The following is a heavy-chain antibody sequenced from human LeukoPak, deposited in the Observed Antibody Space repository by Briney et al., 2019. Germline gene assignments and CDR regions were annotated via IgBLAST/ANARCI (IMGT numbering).Heavy chain of an antibody. V-gene: IGHV4-39*01. CDR2: IYYSGST. CDR3: ARRARRDWFDP. J-gene: IGHJ5*02. Sequence: SETLSLTCTVSGGSISSYYWGWIRQPPGKGLEWIGSIYYSGSTYYNPSLKSRVTISVDTSKNQFSLKLSSVTAADTAVYYCARRARRDWFDPWGQGTLVTVSS. CDR1: GGSISSYY. D-gene: IGHD6-6*01.